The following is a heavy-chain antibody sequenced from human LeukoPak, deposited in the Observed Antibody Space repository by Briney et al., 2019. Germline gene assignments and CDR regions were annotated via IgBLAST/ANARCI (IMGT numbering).Heavy chain of an antibody. CDR1: GFTVSADS. CDR3: ARSARSGYISPFDY. V-gene: IGHV3-53*01. CDR2: FYADGST. J-gene: IGHJ4*02. D-gene: IGHD3-3*01. Sequence: GGSLRLSCGASGFTVSADSMSWVRPAPGKGLEWVSVFYADGSTYYADSVKGRFTVSRDNSKNSLYLQLNSLRAEDTAVYYCARSARSGYISPFDYWGQGTLVTVSS.